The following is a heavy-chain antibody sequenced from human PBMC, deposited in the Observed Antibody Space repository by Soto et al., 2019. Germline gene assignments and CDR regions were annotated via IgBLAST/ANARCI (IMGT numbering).Heavy chain of an antibody. Sequence: QVQLVESGGGVVQPGRSLRLSCAASGFTFSSCGMHWVRQAPGKGLEWVAVIWYDGSNKYYADSVKGRFTISRDNSKNTLYLQMNSLRAEDTAVYYCARDRGRRNVGRREDPLVRSSSWFDPWGQGTLVTVSS. J-gene: IGHJ5*02. CDR1: GFTFSSCG. D-gene: IGHD6-6*01. CDR3: ARDRGRRNVGRREDPLVRSSSWFDP. V-gene: IGHV3-33*01. CDR2: IWYDGSNK.